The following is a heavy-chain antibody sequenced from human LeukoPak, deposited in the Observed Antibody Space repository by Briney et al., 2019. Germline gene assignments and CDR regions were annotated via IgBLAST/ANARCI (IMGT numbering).Heavy chain of an antibody. V-gene: IGHV4-59*08. Sequence: SETLSLTCTVSGGSISSYYWSWIRQPPGKGLEWIGYIYYSGSTNYNPSLKSRVTISVDTSKNQFSLKLSSVTAADTAVYYCARLNVGYGDYRLDYWGQGTLVTVSS. D-gene: IGHD4-17*01. CDR3: ARLNVGYGDYRLDY. CDR2: IYYSGST. CDR1: GGSISSYY. J-gene: IGHJ4*02.